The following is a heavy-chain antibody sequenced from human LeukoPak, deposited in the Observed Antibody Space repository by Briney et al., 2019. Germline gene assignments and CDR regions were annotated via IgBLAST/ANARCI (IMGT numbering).Heavy chain of an antibody. CDR2: IYPNSGGT. V-gene: IGHV1-2*02. D-gene: IGHD3-22*01. J-gene: IGHJ4*02. Sequence: ASVNLSFNASVYTFTVYYMHWVRHAPGQGLEWMGWIYPNSGGTNYAKKFQGRVTMIRVTSISTAYMELSRLRSDDTTVYYCSRGETLYYYDSSGSGYWGQGTLVTVSS. CDR1: VYTFTVYY. CDR3: SRGETLYYYDSSGSGY.